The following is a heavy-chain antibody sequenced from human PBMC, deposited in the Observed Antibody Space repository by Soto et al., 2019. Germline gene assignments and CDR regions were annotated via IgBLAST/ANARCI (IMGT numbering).Heavy chain of an antibody. Sequence: EVQLVESGGALVQPGGSLRLSCAASGFSFSTYWMHWVRQAPGKGLVWVSRINGDGTNVNYADSVKGRFTVSRDNAKNTLYLQMSSLRAEDTAVYYCARDHYSSGTHWGQGPLVTVSS. V-gene: IGHV3-74*01. D-gene: IGHD3-22*01. CDR2: INGDGTNV. CDR1: GFSFSTYW. J-gene: IGHJ4*02. CDR3: ARDHYSSGTH.